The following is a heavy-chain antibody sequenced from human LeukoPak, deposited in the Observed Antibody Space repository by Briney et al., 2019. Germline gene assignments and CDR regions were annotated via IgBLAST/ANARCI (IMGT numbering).Heavy chain of an antibody. Sequence: GESLKISCKGSGYSFTSYWIGWVRQMPGKGLEWMGIIYPGDSDTRYSPSFQGQVTISADKSIGTAYLQWSSLKASDTAMYYCASSYDILTGYSDAFDIWGQGTMVTVSS. CDR1: GYSFTSYW. J-gene: IGHJ3*02. CDR2: IYPGDSDT. D-gene: IGHD3-9*01. V-gene: IGHV5-51*01. CDR3: ASSYDILTGYSDAFDI.